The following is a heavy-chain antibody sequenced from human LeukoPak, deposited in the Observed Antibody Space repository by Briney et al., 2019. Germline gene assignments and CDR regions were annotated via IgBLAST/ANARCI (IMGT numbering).Heavy chain of an antibody. V-gene: IGHV3-21*01. CDR2: ITSSSSYI. Sequence: GGSLRLSCAVSGFTFSSYSMNWVRQAPGKGLEWVSCITSSSSYIYYAGSVKGRFTISRDNAKNSLYLQMNSLRAEDTAVYYCSRQFSSYFDYWGQGTLVTVSS. J-gene: IGHJ4*02. CDR1: GFTFSSYS. CDR3: SRQFSSYFDY.